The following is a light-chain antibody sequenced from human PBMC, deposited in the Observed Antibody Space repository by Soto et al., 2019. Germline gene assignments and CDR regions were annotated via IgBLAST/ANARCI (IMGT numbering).Light chain of an antibody. J-gene: IGKJ1*01. CDR1: QGISSW. Sequence: IKMTQSPSSLSASVGDRVTITCRASQGISSWLAWYQQKPGKAPKLLIYAASSLQSGVPSRFSGSGSGTEFTLTINGLQPDDFATYYCQQYNGYRTWTFGQGTKVDIK. CDR3: QQYNGYRTWT. CDR2: AAS. V-gene: IGKV1D-16*01.